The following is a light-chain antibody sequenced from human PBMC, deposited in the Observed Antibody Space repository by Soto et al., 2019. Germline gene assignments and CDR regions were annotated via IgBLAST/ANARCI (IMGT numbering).Light chain of an antibody. CDR2: DAS. CDR1: QSVSSY. Sequence: EIVLTQSPATLSLSPGERATLSCSASQSVSSYLAWYQQKPGQAPRLLIYDASNRATGIPARFSGSGSGTDFTLTISSLEPEDFAVDYCQQRSNWPTFGQGTKLEIK. V-gene: IGKV3-11*01. J-gene: IGKJ2*01. CDR3: QQRSNWPT.